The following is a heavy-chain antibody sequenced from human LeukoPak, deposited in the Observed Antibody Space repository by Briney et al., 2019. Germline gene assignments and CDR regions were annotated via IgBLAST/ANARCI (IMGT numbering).Heavy chain of an antibody. CDR1: GFTFSSYS. V-gene: IGHV3-21*01. CDR2: ISGTSSYI. D-gene: IGHD6-6*01. Sequence: GGSLRLSCAASGFTFSSYSMIWVRQAPGKGLELVSSISGTSSYIYYADSVKGRFTISRDNAKNSLYRQMNSLRAEDTAVYYCVSSPRVAAQDVWGKGTTVTVSS. CDR3: VSSPRVAAQDV. J-gene: IGHJ6*04.